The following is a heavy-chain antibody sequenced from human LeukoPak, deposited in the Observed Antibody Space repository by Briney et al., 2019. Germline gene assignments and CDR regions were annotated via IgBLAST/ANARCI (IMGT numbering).Heavy chain of an antibody. CDR1: GFTFSSYA. CDR2: ISGSGGST. D-gene: IGHD4-23*01. J-gene: IGHJ4*02. Sequence: GGSLRLSCAASGFTFSSYAMSWVRQAPGKGLEWVSAISGSGGSTYYADSAKGRFTISRDNSKNTLYLQMNSLRAEDTAVYYCAKDPYYGGNSCYFDYWGQGTLVTVSS. CDR3: AKDPYYGGNSCYFDY. V-gene: IGHV3-23*01.